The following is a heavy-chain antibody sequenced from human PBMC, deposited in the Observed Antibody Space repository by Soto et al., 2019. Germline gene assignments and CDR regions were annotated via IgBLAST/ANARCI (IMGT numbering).Heavy chain of an antibody. Sequence: SVKVSCKASSVAFSKFIVTWVRQAPGLGLEWVGGIIPIFGTANYAQKFQGRVTITADESTSTSYMEVNNLRSEDTAVYYCAKVRYSSPMGYYYGMDVWGQGTTVTVSS. CDR1: SVAFSKFI. D-gene: IGHD6-19*01. V-gene: IGHV1-69*13. CDR3: AKVRYSSPMGYYYGMDV. CDR2: IIPIFGTA. J-gene: IGHJ6*02.